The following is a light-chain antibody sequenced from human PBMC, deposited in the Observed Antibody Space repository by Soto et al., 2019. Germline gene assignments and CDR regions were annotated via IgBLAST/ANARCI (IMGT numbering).Light chain of an antibody. J-gene: IGKJ1*01. CDR3: QQCYSSPRT. CDR1: QSISTY. Sequence: DIQLTQSPSTLSASVGDRVTITCRASQSISTYLNWYQQKLGKAPTRLIYAASSLQSGVPSRFSGGGSGTDFTLTISSLQPEDFATYFCQQCYSSPRTFGQGTKVEIK. CDR2: AAS. V-gene: IGKV1-39*01.